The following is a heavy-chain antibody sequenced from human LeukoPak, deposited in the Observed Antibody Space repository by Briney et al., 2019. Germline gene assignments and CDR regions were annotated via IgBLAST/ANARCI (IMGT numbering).Heavy chain of an antibody. V-gene: IGHV3-23*01. CDR3: ANLGGLLFDP. D-gene: IGHD3-16*01. J-gene: IGHJ5*02. CDR1: GFTFSSYA. Sequence: GGSLRLSCAASGFTFSSYAMTWVRQAPGKGLQWVSAITGSDRSTYYADSVKGRFIISRDNSKNTLYLQMNSLRAEDTAVYYCANLGGLLFDPWGQGTLVTVSS. CDR2: ITGSDRST.